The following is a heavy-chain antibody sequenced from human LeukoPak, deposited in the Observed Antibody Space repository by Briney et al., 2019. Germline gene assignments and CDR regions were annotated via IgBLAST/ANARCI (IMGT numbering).Heavy chain of an antibody. J-gene: IGHJ6*03. CDR1: GYTFTGYY. CDR2: INPNSGGT. V-gene: IGHV1-2*02. D-gene: IGHD3-10*02. Sequence: ASVKVSCKASGYTFTGYYMHWVRQAPGQGLEWMGWINPNSGGTNYAQKLQGRVTMTTDTSTSTAYMELRSLRSDDTAVYYCARGGNPFVFGESDYYYYMDVWGKGTTVTISS. CDR3: ARGGNPFVFGESDYYYYMDV.